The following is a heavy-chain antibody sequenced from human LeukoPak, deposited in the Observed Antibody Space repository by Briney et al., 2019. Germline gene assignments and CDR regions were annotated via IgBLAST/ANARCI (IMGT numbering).Heavy chain of an antibody. CDR2: INPSGGST. J-gene: IGHJ6*03. V-gene: IGHV1-46*01. D-gene: IGHD3-16*02. CDR3: ARAQNFVDWGSYRPHYYYYYMDV. CDR1: GYTFTSYY. Sequence: ASVKVSCKASGYTFTSYYMHWVRQAPGQGLEWMGIINPSGGSTSYAQKFQGRVTITADKSTSTAYMELSSLRSEDTAVYYCARAQNFVDWGSYRPHYYYYYMDVWGKGTTVTVSS.